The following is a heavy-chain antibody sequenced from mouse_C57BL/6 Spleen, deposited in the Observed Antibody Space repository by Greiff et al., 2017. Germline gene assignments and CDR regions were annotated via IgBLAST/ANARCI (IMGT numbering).Heavy chain of an antibody. V-gene: IGHV1-18*01. D-gene: IGHD1-1*01. CDR1: GYTFTDYN. Sequence: EVQRVESGPELVKPGASVKIPCKASGYTFTDYNMDWVKQSHGKSLEWIGDINPNNGGTIYNQKFKGKATLTVDKSSSTAYMELRSLTSEDTAVYYCAREYYGRGYFDVWGTGTTVTVSS. CDR2: INPNNGGT. CDR3: AREYYGRGYFDV. J-gene: IGHJ1*03.